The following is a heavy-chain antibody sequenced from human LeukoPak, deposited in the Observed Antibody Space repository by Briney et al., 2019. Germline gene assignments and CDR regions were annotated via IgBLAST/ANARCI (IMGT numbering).Heavy chain of an antibody. CDR1: GFTFSRYW. J-gene: IGHJ4*02. V-gene: IGHV3-7*01. CDR2: IKQDGSEK. D-gene: IGHD2-2*01. Sequence: GGSLRLSCAASGFTFSRYWMSWVRQAPGKGLEWVASIKQDGSEKYYVDSVKGRFIISRDNAKNSLYLQMNSLRAEDTAVYHCARDCSSTSCYADYWGQGTLVTVSS. CDR3: ARDCSSTSCYADY.